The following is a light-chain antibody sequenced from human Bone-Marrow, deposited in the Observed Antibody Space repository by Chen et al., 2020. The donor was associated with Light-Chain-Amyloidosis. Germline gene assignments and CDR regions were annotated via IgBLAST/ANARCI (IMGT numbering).Light chain of an antibody. V-gene: IGKV1-39*01. Sequence: DIQLPPSPSSLSASVGDRVTITCRASQSISSYLNWYQQKPGKAPKLLIYAASSLQSGVPSRFSGSGSGTDFTLTISSLQPEDFATYYCQQSYSTLGITFGQGTRLEIK. CDR2: AAS. CDR3: QQSYSTLGIT. CDR1: QSISSY. J-gene: IGKJ5*01.